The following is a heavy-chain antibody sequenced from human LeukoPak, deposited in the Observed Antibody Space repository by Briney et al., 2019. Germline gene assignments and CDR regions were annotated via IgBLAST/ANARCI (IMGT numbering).Heavy chain of an antibody. D-gene: IGHD4-23*01. V-gene: IGHV4-38-2*02. CDR3: ARDQPRVACDY. CDR2: IYHSGST. J-gene: IGHJ4*02. Sequence: SETLSLTCTVSGYSISSGYYWGWIRQPPGNGLEWIGSIYHSGSTYYNPSLKSRVTISVDTSKNQFSLKLSSVTAADTAVYYCARDQPRVACDYWGQGTLVTVSS. CDR1: GYSISSGYY.